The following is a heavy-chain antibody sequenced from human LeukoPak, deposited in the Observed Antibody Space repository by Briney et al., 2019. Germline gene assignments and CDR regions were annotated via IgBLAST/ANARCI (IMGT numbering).Heavy chain of an antibody. CDR1: GGSLSSYY. CDR2: IYYSGST. V-gene: IGHV4-59*08. CDR3: ARQAYDSSGYDAFDI. Sequence: PSETLSLTCTVSGGSLSSYYWSWIRQPPGKGLEGIGYIYYSGSTNYNPSLKGRVTISVDTSKNQFSLKLSSVTAADTAVYYCARQAYDSSGYDAFDIWGQGTMVTVSS. J-gene: IGHJ3*02. D-gene: IGHD3-22*01.